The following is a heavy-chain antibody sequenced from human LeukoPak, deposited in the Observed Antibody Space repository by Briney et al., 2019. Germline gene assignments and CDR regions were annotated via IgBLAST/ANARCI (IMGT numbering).Heavy chain of an antibody. J-gene: IGHJ4*02. CDR3: ATVSVGVRFDY. V-gene: IGHV3-74*01. CDR1: GFNFSTYW. D-gene: IGHD3-16*01. CDR2: IKTDGSST. Sequence: GGSLRLSCTASGFNFSTYWMHWVRQVPGKGLVWVSRIKTDGSSTSYADSVKGRFTISRDSAKNKLYLQMNSLRAEDTAVYYCATVSVGVRFDYWGQGALVAVSS.